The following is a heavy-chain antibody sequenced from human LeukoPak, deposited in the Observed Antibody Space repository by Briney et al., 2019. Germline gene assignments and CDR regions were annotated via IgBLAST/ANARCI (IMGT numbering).Heavy chain of an antibody. V-gene: IGHV3-9*01. CDR1: GFTFSSYA. Sequence: PGGSLRLSCAASGFTFSSYAMSWVRQAPGKGLEWVSGISWNSGSIGYADSVKGRCTISRDNAKNSLYLQMNSLRAEDTAVYYCARDEQHGELSYRGQGTLVTVSS. J-gene: IGHJ4*02. D-gene: IGHD3-10*01. CDR3: ARDEQHGELSY. CDR2: ISWNSGSI.